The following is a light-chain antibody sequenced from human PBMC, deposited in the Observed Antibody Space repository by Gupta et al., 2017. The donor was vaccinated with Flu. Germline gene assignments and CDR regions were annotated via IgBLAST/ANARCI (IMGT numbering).Light chain of an antibody. CDR1: QSRLHRNGDIC. Sequence: VTAVEPASMSCSSSQSRLHRNGDICLDWYLQKPGRSPRLLIYVSSYRGCGVPYRFRGSGSGTDFTLKISRVEAEDVGIYYCRQALPTPCTFGQGTKLEMK. V-gene: IGKV2-28*01. J-gene: IGKJ2*02. CDR3: RQALPTPCT. CDR2: VSS.